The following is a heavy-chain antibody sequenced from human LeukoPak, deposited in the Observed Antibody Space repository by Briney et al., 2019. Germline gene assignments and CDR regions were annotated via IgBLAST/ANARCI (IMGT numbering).Heavy chain of an antibody. Sequence: SETLSLTCAVSGGPISSGGYSWSSVRQPPGKGLEWVGYIYHSGSTYYNPSLKSRVTISVDRSKDQFSLKLSSVTAADTAVYYCARVDCSSTSCYPDYWGQGTLVTVSS. V-gene: IGHV4-30-2*01. D-gene: IGHD2-2*01. CDR3: ARVDCSSTSCYPDY. CDR1: GGPISSGGYS. J-gene: IGHJ4*02. CDR2: IYHSGST.